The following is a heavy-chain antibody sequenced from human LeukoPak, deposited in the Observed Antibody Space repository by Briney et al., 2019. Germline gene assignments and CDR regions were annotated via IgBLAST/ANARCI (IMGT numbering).Heavy chain of an antibody. V-gene: IGHV4-39*01. CDR1: GVSISSSSYY. CDR2: ICYSGST. D-gene: IGHD6-6*01. Sequence: SETLSLTCTVSGVSISSSSYYWGWIRQPLGKGLEWIGSICYSGSTYYNPSLKSRVTISVDTSKNQFSLKLSSVTAADTAVYYCARQEYSTPGENAFDIWGQGTMVTVSS. CDR3: ARQEYSTPGENAFDI. J-gene: IGHJ3*02.